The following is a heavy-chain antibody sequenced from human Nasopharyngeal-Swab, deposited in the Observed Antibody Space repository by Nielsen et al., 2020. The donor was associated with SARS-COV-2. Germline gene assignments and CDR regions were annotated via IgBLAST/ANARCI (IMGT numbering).Heavy chain of an antibody. CDR3: ARDSPRDAFDI. V-gene: IGHV3-11*04. J-gene: IGHJ3*02. CDR2: ITNGGIMT. Sequence: GESLKISCAASGFTFTDYYMTWVRQAPGKGLEWVSYITNGGIMTYYADSVKGRFTMSRDNAKTSLYLQMNSLRAEDTAVYYCARDSPRDAFDIWGQGTMVTVSS. CDR1: GFTFTDYY.